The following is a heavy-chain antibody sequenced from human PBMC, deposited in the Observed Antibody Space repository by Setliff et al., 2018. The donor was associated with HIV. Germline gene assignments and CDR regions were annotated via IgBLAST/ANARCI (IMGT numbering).Heavy chain of an antibody. CDR3: ARDLTISRGAWYDAHDI. Sequence: PGGSLRLSCITSGFTFETYWMTWVRQAPGKRLEWVANIGKDGSDTFYVESVKGRFAISRDNANGSLYLQMNNLRGDDTAMYYCARDLTISRGAWYDAHDIWGRGTMVTVSS. D-gene: IGHD6-19*01. J-gene: IGHJ3*02. V-gene: IGHV3-7*03. CDR2: IGKDGSDT. CDR1: GFTFETYW.